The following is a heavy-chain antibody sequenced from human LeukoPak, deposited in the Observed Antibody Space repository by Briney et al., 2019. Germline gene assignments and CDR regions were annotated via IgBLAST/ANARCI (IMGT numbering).Heavy chain of an antibody. CDR2: IYVTGT. CDR1: GGSIGTYY. Sequence: SETLSLTCTVSGGSIGTYYWSWIRQSPGKGLEWIGYIYVTGTRYNPYLQSRVTISVDRSRNQFFLKMSSVTAADTAVYYCARPIGGGIEDMDVWGKGTKVIVSS. D-gene: IGHD3-16*02. CDR3: ARPIGGGIEDMDV. J-gene: IGHJ6*03. V-gene: IGHV4-4*09.